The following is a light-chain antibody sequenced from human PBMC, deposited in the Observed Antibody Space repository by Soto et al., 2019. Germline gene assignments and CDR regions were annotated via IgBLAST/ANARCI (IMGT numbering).Light chain of an antibody. J-gene: IGKJ1*01. CDR1: QFVSSR. CDR2: DTS. V-gene: IGKV3-15*01. CDR3: QEYIQWPPGM. Sequence: DIVVTQSPATLSASPGERVTLSCRASQFVSSRLAWYQQRPGQVPRLLIYDTSTRAPGISARFSGSGSGTEFTRTISSRQSEDFAVYYCQEYIQWPPGMFGPGTTVDIK.